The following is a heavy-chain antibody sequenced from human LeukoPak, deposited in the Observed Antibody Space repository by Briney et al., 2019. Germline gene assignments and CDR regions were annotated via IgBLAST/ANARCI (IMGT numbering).Heavy chain of an antibody. CDR1: GFTFSSYE. V-gene: IGHV3-23*01. CDR3: AKGYWFDP. CDR2: ISGSGGST. Sequence: PGGSLRLSCAASGFTFSSYEMNWVRQAPGKGLEWVSAISGSGGSTYYADSVKGRFTISRDNSKNTLYLQMKSLRAEDTAAYYCAKGYWFDPWGQGTLVTVSS. J-gene: IGHJ5*02.